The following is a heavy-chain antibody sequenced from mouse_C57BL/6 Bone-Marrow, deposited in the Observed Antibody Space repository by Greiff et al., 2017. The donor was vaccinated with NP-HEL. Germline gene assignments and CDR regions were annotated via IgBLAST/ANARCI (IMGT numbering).Heavy chain of an antibody. J-gene: IGHJ3*01. D-gene: IGHD1-1*01. V-gene: IGHV5-4*01. CDR1: GFTFSSYA. CDR3: ARDAPYYYGSSLFAY. Sequence: EVMLVESGGGLVKPGGSLKLSCAASGFTFSSYAMSWVRQTPEKRLEWVATISDGGSYTYYPDNVKGRFTISRDNAKNNLYLQMSHLQSEDTAMYYCARDAPYYYGSSLFAYWGQGTLVTVSA. CDR2: ISDGGSYT.